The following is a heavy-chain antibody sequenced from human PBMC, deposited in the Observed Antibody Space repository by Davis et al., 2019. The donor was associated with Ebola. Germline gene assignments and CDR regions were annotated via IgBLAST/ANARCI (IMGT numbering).Heavy chain of an antibody. V-gene: IGHV4-59*08. CDR1: GGSINSYY. J-gene: IGHJ4*02. Sequence: MPSETLSLTCTVSGGSINSYYWSWIRQPPGKGLEWIGYIYYSGSTNYNPSLKSRVTISVDTSKNQFSLKLSSVTAADTAVYYCARHGAAAAPFWHWGQGTLVTVSS. CDR2: IYYSGST. CDR3: ARHGAAAAPFWH. D-gene: IGHD6-13*01.